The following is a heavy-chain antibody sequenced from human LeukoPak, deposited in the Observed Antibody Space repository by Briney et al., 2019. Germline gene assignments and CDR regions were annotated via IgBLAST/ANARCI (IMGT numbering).Heavy chain of an antibody. CDR2: INPNSGDT. CDR1: GYTFTGYY. CDR3: ARVRPRIDGSGTSYLRLYYFDY. V-gene: IGHV1-2*02. D-gene: IGHD3-10*01. J-gene: IGHJ4*02. Sequence: GASMKVSCKASGYTFTGYYMYWVRQAPGQGLEWMGWINPNSGDTNYAQRFQGRVTMTRDTSISTAYMDLSRMTSDDTAVYYCARVRPRIDGSGTSYLRLYYFDYWGQGTLVTVSS.